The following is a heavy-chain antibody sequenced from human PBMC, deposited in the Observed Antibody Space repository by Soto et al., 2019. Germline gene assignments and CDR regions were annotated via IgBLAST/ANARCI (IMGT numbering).Heavy chain of an antibody. J-gene: IGHJ6*02. CDR2: ISSDATNK. CDR1: GFTFRDYA. V-gene: IGHV3-30-3*01. Sequence: QVQLVESGGGVVQPGRSLRLSCAASGFTFRDYAMHWVRQAPGKGLEWVTLISSDATNKYLADSVKGRFTISRDNSKNTLYLQMNSLRVEDTGLYYCARQGMAARKYYPTSLDVWGQGTTVIV. CDR3: ARQGMAARKYYPTSLDV. D-gene: IGHD6-6*01.